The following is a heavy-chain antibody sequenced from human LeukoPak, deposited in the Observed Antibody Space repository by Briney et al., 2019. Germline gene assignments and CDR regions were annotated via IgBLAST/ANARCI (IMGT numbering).Heavy chain of an antibody. CDR3: ARDYDFWSGYPTAEYYFDY. J-gene: IGHJ4*02. CDR1: GFTFRSYA. D-gene: IGHD3-3*01. V-gene: IGHV3-23*01. CDR2: ISGSGSST. Sequence: PGGSLRPSCAASGFTFRSYAMSWVRQAPGKGLEWVSGISGSGSSTCYADSVKGRFTISRDNAKNSLYLQMNSLRAEDTAVYYCARDYDFWSGYPTAEYYFDYWGQGTLVTVSS.